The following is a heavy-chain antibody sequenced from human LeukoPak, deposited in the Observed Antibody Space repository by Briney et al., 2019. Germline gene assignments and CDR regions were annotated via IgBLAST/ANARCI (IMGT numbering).Heavy chain of an antibody. J-gene: IGHJ5*01. D-gene: IGHD3-16*01. CDR3: PRDGGFGGPPADNCFDS. CDR2: IYSGGGT. V-gene: IGHV3-66*01. CDR1: GFTVSSKY. Sequence: GGSLRLSCAASGFTVSSKYMRWVRQGPGKGLEWVSSIYSGGGTNYADSVKGRFTISRDISKNTLRLEMNSLRAEDTAVYYCPRDGGFGGPPADNCFDSWGQGTLVTVSS.